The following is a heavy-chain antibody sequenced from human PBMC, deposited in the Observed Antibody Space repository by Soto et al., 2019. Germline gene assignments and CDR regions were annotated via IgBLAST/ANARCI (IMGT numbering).Heavy chain of an antibody. CDR1: GYTFTSYG. CDR3: AREGSGLDY. CDR2: INAGNGNT. D-gene: IGHD6-19*01. V-gene: IGHV1-3*01. Sequence: GASVKVSCKASGYTFTSYGISWVRQAPGQGLEWMGWINAGNGNTKYSQKFQGRVTITRDTSASTAYMELSSLRSEDTAVYYCAREGSGLDYWGQGTQVTVSS. J-gene: IGHJ4*02.